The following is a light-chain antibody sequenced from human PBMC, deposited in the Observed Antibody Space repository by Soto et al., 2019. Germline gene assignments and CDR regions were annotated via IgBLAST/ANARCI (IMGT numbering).Light chain of an antibody. V-gene: IGKV1-12*01. CDR2: AAS. J-gene: IGKJ2*01. Sequence: DIQMTQSPSSVSASVGDRVTITCRASQSINTWLAWYQQKPGEAPKLLIYAASSLQSGVPSRFSGSGSGTEFILTISSLKPEDFATYFCQQANSFPFTFGQGTKVDIK. CDR1: QSINTW. CDR3: QQANSFPFT.